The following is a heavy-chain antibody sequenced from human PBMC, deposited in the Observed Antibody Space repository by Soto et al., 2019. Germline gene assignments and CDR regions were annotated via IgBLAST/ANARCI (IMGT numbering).Heavy chain of an antibody. J-gene: IGHJ4*02. Sequence: GGSLRLSCAASGFTFSSYAMSWVRQAPGKGLEWVSAISGSGGSTYYADSVKGRFTISRDNSKNTLYLQMNSLRAEDTAVYYCAKDLDYSNHDSIEYYFDYWGQGTLVTVSS. D-gene: IGHD4-4*01. CDR2: ISGSGGST. CDR3: AKDLDYSNHDSIEYYFDY. CDR1: GFTFSSYA. V-gene: IGHV3-23*01.